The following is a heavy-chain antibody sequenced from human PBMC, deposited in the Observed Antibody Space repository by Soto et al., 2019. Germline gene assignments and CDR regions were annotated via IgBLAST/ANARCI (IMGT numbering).Heavy chain of an antibody. CDR2: IYHSGST. CDR1: GGSISSGGYS. V-gene: IGHV4-30-2*01. Sequence: SETLSLTCAVSGGSISSGGYSWSWIRQPPGKGLEWIGYIYHSGSTYYNPSLKSRFTISRDNAKNSLYLQMNSLRAEDTAVYYCARRRRYCSSTSCYYYYYYGMDVWGQGTTVTVSS. J-gene: IGHJ6*02. D-gene: IGHD2-2*01. CDR3: ARRRRYCSSTSCYYYYYYGMDV.